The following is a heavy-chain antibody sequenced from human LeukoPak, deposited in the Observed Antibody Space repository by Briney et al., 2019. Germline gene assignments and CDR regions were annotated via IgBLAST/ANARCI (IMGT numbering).Heavy chain of an antibody. CDR2: ISNDLTTI. CDR1: GFTFSDYR. V-gene: IGHV3-48*04. D-gene: IGHD6-19*01. Sequence: PGGSLRLSCAASGFTFSDYRMNWVRQAPGKGLEWISYISNDLTTIHYAASVKGRFAISRDNAKNSLYLQMNSLRAEDTAVYYCARGPEIGSGWYEDWGQGTLVTVSS. J-gene: IGHJ4*02. CDR3: ARGPEIGSGWYED.